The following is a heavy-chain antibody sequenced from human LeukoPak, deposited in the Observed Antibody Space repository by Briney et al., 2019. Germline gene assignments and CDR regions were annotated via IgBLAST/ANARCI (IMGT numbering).Heavy chain of an antibody. J-gene: IGHJ6*02. D-gene: IGHD3-10*01. CDR2: FDPEDGEL. CDR1: GFSLSDLS. Sequence: ASVKVSCKVSGFSLSDLSMNWVRQAPGKGLEWMGGFDPEDGELFYAQKFQGRLTMTGDTSTDTVYMELSSLTSEDTAVCYCASSGGSYGSGSYYITGYYYYYGMDVWGQGTTVTVSS. CDR3: ASSGGSYGSGSYYITGYYYYYGMDV. V-gene: IGHV1-24*01.